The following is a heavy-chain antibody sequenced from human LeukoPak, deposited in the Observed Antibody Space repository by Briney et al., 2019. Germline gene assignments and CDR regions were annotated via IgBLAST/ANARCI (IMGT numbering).Heavy chain of an antibody. J-gene: IGHJ4*02. CDR1: GFTFSSYS. CDR3: TRVGYIDEGIDY. D-gene: IGHD5-24*01. Sequence: GGSLRLSCGVSGFTFSSYSMNWVRQAPGKGLEWVANIKQDGSKKSYVDSVKGRFTISRDNAKNSLYLQMNSLRAEDTAIYYCTRVGYIDEGIDYWGQGTLVTVSS. V-gene: IGHV3-7*04. CDR2: IKQDGSKK.